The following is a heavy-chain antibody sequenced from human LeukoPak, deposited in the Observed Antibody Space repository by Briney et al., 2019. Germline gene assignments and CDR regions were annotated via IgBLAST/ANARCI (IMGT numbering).Heavy chain of an antibody. CDR3: AREYYYDSSGYLNYFDY. V-gene: IGHV3-9*01. Sequence: PGGSLRLSCAASGFTFDDYAMHWVRQTPGKGLEWVSGISWNSGSIGYADSVKGRFTISRDNSKNTLYLQMNSLRAEDTAVYYCAREYYYDSSGYLNYFDYWGQGTLVTVSS. J-gene: IGHJ4*02. D-gene: IGHD3-22*01. CDR2: ISWNSGSI. CDR1: GFTFDDYA.